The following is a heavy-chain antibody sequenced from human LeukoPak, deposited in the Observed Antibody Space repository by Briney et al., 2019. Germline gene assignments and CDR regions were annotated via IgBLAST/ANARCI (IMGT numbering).Heavy chain of an antibody. J-gene: IGHJ4*02. Sequence: SVKVSCKASGGTFSSYAISWVRQAPGQGLEWMGGIIPIFGTANYAQKFQGRVTITADKSTSTAYMELSSLRSEDTAVYYCARWDYGSGNNGDYWGQGTLVTVSS. CDR1: GGTFSSYA. V-gene: IGHV1-69*06. CDR2: IIPIFGTA. CDR3: ARWDYGSGNNGDY. D-gene: IGHD3-10*01.